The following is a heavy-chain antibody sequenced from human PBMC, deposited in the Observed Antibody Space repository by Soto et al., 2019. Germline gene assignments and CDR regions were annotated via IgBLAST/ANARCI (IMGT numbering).Heavy chain of an antibody. V-gene: IGHV3-30*18. Sequence: GGSLRLSCAASGFTFSSYGMHWVRQAPGKGLEWVAVISYDGSNKYYADSVKGRFTISRDNSKNTLYLQMNSLRAEDTAVYYCAKDGGVQLWLYPDIRWIFGYWGQGTLVTVSS. D-gene: IGHD5-18*01. CDR3: AKDGGVQLWLYPDIRWIFGY. J-gene: IGHJ4*02. CDR2: ISYDGSNK. CDR1: GFTFSSYG.